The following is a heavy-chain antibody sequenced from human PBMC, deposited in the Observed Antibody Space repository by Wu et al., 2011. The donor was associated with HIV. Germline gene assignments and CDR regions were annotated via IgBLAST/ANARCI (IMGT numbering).Heavy chain of an antibody. CDR1: GNTFSGYA. Sequence: QVQLVQSGAEVKKAGSSVKVSCKASGNTFSGYAVSWVRQAPGQGLEWMGGILPMFGSTNYARKFQGRVTITADKSTSTAYMEMSSLRSEDTAVYFCAREEFNCSGGSCSLHTFDIWGQGTMVTVSS. V-gene: IGHV1-69*14. CDR3: AREEFNCSGGSCSLHTFDI. CDR2: ILPMFGST. J-gene: IGHJ3*02. D-gene: IGHD2-15*01.